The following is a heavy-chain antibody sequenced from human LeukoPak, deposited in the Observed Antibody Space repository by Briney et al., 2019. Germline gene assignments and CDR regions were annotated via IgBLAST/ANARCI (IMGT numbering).Heavy chain of an antibody. CDR2: IWYDGSNK. CDR1: GFTFSDYA. J-gene: IGHJ4*02. D-gene: IGHD6-6*01. CDR3: AKVQEYSSPKFDY. V-gene: IGHV3-33*08. Sequence: PGGSLRLSCAASGFTFSDYAMSWVRQAPGKGLEWVAVIWYDGSNKYYADPVKGRFTISRDNSKHTLYLQMNSLRAEDTAVYCCAKVQEYSSPKFDYWGQGTLVTVSS.